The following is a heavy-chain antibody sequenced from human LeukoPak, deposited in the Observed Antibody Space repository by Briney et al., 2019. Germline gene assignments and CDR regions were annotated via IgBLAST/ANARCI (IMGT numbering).Heavy chain of an antibody. D-gene: IGHD6-13*01. J-gene: IGHJ4*02. V-gene: IGHV3-23*01. CDR1: GFTFSSYP. CDR2: ISGSGGST. CDR3: AKDAPIAAAGLTSFDY. Sequence: GGSLRLPCAASGFTFSSYPMSWVRQAPGKGLEWVSAISGSGGSTYYADSVKGRFTISSDNSKNALYLQMNSLRAEDTAVYYCAKDAPIAAAGLTSFDYWGQGTLVTVSS.